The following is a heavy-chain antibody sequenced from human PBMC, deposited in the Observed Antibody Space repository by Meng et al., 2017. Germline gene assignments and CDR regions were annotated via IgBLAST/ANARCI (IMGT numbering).Heavy chain of an antibody. J-gene: IGHJ4*02. Sequence: VQLVQSGAEVKKPGDSVNVSCKPSGYNFPDYYIHWVRRAPGQGLEWMGRINPKSGDTHYAQKFQARVTMTGDTSISTAYMELSGLRSDDTAMYYCARDEDISAAGKLFGDYWGQGTLVTVSS. D-gene: IGHD6-25*01. V-gene: IGHV1-2*06. CDR1: GYNFPDYY. CDR3: ARDEDISAAGKLFGDY. CDR2: INPKSGDT.